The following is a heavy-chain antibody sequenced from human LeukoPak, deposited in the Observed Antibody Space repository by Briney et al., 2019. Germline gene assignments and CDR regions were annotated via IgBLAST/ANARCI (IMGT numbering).Heavy chain of an antibody. V-gene: IGHV3-21*01. CDR3: VRDSGSSYGYYFLH. CDR2: ISSSSSHM. D-gene: IGHD1-26*01. J-gene: IGHJ1*01. CDR1: GFTFNGYS. Sequence: GGSLRLSCAASGFTFNGYSMYWVRQAPGKGLEWVSSISSSSSHMFYADSVKGRFSISRDNANNSLYLQMNSLRAEDTAVYYCVRDSGSSYGYYFLHWGQGTLVTVSS.